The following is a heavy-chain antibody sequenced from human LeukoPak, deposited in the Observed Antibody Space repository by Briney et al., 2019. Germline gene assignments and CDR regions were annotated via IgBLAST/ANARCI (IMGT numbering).Heavy chain of an antibody. D-gene: IGHD3-10*01. CDR1: GGSISSYY. CDR3: ARGPLLLWFGELDSSYGMDV. J-gene: IGHJ6*02. V-gene: IGHV4-59*01. Sequence: SETLSLTCTVSGGSISSYYWSWIRQPPGKGLEWIGYIYYSGSTNYNPSLKSRVTISVDTSKNQFSLKLSSVTAADTAVYYCARGPLLLWFGELDSSYGMDVWGQGTTVIVSS. CDR2: IYYSGST.